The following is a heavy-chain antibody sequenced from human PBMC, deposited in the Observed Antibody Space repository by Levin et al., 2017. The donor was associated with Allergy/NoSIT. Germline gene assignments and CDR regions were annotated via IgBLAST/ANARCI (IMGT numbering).Heavy chain of an antibody. CDR2: INPNSGAT. D-gene: IGHD3/OR15-3a*01. J-gene: IGHJ4*02. Sequence: GGSLRLSCKASGSTFTDSYIHWLRQAPGQGLEWMAWINPNSGATNYAQKFQGRVTMTSDTSISTAYMELSRLTSDDTAVYYCAGRDWLIYWGQGTLVTVSS. V-gene: IGHV1-2*02. CDR3: AGRDWLIY. CDR1: GSTFTDSY.